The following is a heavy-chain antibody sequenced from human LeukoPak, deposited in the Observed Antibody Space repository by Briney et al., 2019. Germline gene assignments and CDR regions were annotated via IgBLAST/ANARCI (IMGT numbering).Heavy chain of an antibody. Sequence: ASVRVSCKASGHTFSRYGITWVRQAPGQGLEWVAWISAYNGNTNYAHSVQGRLTMTTDISTSTAYMDLRSLRSDDTAVYYCAKVKLSGDDAFDVWGQGTTVIVSS. V-gene: IGHV1-18*01. D-gene: IGHD3-10*01. CDR2: ISAYNGNT. CDR1: GHTFSRYG. CDR3: AKVKLSGDDAFDV. J-gene: IGHJ3*01.